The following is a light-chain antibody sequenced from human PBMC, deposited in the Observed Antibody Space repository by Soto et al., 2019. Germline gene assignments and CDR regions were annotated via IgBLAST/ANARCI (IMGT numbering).Light chain of an antibody. CDR3: SSYTSSSTRV. V-gene: IGLV2-14*01. CDR2: DVS. J-gene: IGLJ1*01. CDR1: SSDFGGYNY. Sequence: QSALTQPASVSGSPGQSITISCTGTSSDFGGYNYVSWYQQHPGNAPKLMIYDVSNRPSGVSNRFSGSKSGNTASLTISGLQDEDEADYYCSSYTSSSTRVFVTGTKLTVL.